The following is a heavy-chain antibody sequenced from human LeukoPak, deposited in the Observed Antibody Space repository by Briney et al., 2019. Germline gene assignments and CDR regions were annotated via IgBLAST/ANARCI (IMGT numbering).Heavy chain of an antibody. V-gene: IGHV3-21*01. D-gene: IGHD1-1*01. J-gene: IGHJ4*02. CDR2: INSGSTYT. CDR1: GFTFSSYM. CDR3: ARSLTTLTYEGY. Sequence: KTGGFLRLSCAASGFTFSSYMMNWVRQAPGKGLEWVSSINSGSTYTYYTESVKGRFTVSRDNAKNSLFLQMNSLRAEDTAIYYCARSLTTLTYEGYWGQGTLVTVSS.